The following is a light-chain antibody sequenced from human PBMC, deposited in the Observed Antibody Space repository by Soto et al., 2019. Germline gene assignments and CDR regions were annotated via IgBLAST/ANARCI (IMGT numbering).Light chain of an antibody. V-gene: IGKV1-5*01. CDR2: DAS. Sequence: IQLTQSPSTPSAAVGDTVAVTYRASQSVSGWSAWYQQTPGEAPKLLIYDASALPRGVPSRFSGSGSGTKFTLTIASLQPDDFATYYCQQYETFSGTFGPGTKVDIK. J-gene: IGKJ1*01. CDR3: QQYETFSGT. CDR1: QSVSGW.